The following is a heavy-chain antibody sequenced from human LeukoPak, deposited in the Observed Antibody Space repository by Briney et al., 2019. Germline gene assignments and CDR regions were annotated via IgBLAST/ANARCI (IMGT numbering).Heavy chain of an antibody. CDR1: GDSXXYYY. D-gene: IGHD6-13*01. J-gene: IGHJ4*02. Sequence: SGDSXXYYYWSWIRQPAGKGLEWVERISTSGTTNYNPSLKSRVTMSVDTSKNQFSLKLSSVTAADTAVYYCARDVVAAAGTWDYWGQGTLVTVSS. CDR2: ISTSGTT. CDR3: ARDVVAAAGTWDY. V-gene: IGHV4-4*07.